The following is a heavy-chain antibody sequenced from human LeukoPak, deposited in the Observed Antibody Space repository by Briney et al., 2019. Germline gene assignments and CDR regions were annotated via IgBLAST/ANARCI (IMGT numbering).Heavy chain of an antibody. V-gene: IGHV1-69*05. CDR1: GGTFSSYA. J-gene: IGHJ5*02. CDR2: IIPIFGTA. CDR3: ARGNVDIVATMDFYWFDP. Sequence: GASVKLSCKSSGGTFSSYAISWVRQPPGQGLEWVGGIIPIFGTANYAQKFQGRVTITTDESTSTAYMELSSLRSEDTAVYYCARGNVDIVATMDFYWFDPWGQGTLVTISS. D-gene: IGHD5-12*01.